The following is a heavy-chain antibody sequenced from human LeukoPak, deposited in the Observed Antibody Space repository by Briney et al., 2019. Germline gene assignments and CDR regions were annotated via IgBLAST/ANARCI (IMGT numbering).Heavy chain of an antibody. D-gene: IGHD3-22*01. CDR1: GGSISSYY. CDR2: IYHSGST. CDR3: ARGPYDSSGYYYGYYFDY. V-gene: IGHV4-59*12. Sequence: SETLSLTCTVSGGSISSYYWSWIRQPPGKGLEWIGYIYHSGSTYYNPSLKSRVTISVDRSKNQFSLKLSSVTAADTAVYYCARGPYDSSGYYYGYYFDYWGQGTLVTVPS. J-gene: IGHJ4*02.